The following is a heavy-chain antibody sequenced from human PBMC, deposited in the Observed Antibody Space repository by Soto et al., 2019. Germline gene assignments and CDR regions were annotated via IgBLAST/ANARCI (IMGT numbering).Heavy chain of an antibody. CDR2: ISYDGSNK. V-gene: IGHV3-30-3*01. Sequence: QVQLVESGGGVVQPGRSLRLSCAASGFTFSSYAMHWVRQAPGKGLEWVAVISYDGSNKYYADSVKGRFTISRDNSKNTLNLQKNSLRPEDTAVYYCAREQDGDGYNFIDYWGQGTLVTVSS. D-gene: IGHD5-12*01. CDR3: AREQDGDGYNFIDY. CDR1: GFTFSSYA. J-gene: IGHJ4*02.